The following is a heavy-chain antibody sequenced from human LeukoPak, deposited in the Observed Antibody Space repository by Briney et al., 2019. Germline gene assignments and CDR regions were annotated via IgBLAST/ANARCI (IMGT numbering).Heavy chain of an antibody. D-gene: IGHD5-24*01. CDR3: ARVQDGYNYY. Sequence: PSETLSLTCAVYGGSFSGYYWSWIRQPPGKGLEWIGEINHSGSTNYNPSLKSRLTISVDTSKNQFSLKLSSVTAADTAVYYCARVQDGYNYYWGQGTLVTVSS. V-gene: IGHV4-34*01. J-gene: IGHJ4*02. CDR2: INHSGST. CDR1: GGSFSGYY.